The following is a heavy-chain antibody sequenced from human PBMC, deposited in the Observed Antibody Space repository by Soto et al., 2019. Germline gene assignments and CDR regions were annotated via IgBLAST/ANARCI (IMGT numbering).Heavy chain of an antibody. J-gene: IGHJ5*02. CDR1: GGSISTSNW. V-gene: IGHV4-4*02. D-gene: IGHD2-2*01. Sequence: QVQLQESGPGLVKPSGTLSLTCAVSGGSISTSNWWRWVRQPPGQVLERIGEIYHSGSTNYNPSLKSRVTISVDKSKNHFSLKLSSVAAADTAVYYCARDLAFCSSTSCYRWFDPWGQGPLVTVSS. CDR2: IYHSGST. CDR3: ARDLAFCSSTSCYRWFDP.